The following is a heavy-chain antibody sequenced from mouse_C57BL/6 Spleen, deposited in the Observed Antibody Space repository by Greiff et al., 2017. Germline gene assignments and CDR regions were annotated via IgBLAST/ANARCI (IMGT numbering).Heavy chain of an antibody. CDR1: GYTFTDYY. J-gene: IGHJ2*01. CDR3: ARGPPFITTVVADD. V-gene: IGHV1-26*01. Sequence: VQLQQSGPELVKPGASVKISCKASGYTFTDYYMNWVKQSHGKSLEWIGDINPNNGGTSYNQKFKGKATLTVDKSSSTAYMELRSLTSEDSAVYYCARGPPFITTVVADDWGQGTTLTVSS. CDR2: INPNNGGT. D-gene: IGHD1-1*01.